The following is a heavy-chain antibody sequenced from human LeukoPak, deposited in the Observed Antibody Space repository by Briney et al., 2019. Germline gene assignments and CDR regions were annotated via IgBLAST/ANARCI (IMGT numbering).Heavy chain of an antibody. J-gene: IGHJ4*02. V-gene: IGHV3-53*01. CDR1: GITVSYNF. CDR3: ARAPRPFDNSDYYFDY. CDR2: IYSDSSA. Sequence: HAGGSLRLSCAASGITVSYNFMSWVRQAPGKGLEWVSVIYSDSSADYADSVKGRFTISRDDAKNTLYLQMNRLRAGDTAVYYCARAPRPFDNSDYYFDYWGQGSLVTVSS. D-gene: IGHD6-25*01.